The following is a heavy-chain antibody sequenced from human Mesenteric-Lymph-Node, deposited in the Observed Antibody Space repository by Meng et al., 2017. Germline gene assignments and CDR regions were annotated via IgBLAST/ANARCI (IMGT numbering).Heavy chain of an antibody. J-gene: IGHJ4*02. V-gene: IGHV3-23*01. CDR3: AKDRITMVRGVIIERCYFDY. Sequence: GGSLRLSCAASGFTFSSYAMSWVRQAPGKGLEWVSASSGSGGSTYYADSVKGRFTISRDNSKNTLYLQMNSLRAEDTAVYYCAKDRITMVRGVIIERCYFDYWGQGTLVTVSS. D-gene: IGHD3-10*01. CDR2: SSGSGGST. CDR1: GFTFSSYA.